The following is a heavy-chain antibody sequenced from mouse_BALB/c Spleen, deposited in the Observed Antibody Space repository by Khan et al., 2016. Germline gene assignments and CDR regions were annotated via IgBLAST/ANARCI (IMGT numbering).Heavy chain of an antibody. J-gene: IGHJ2*01. CDR1: GYSITSDYA. Sequence: EVQLQESGPGLVKPSQSLSLTCTVTGYSITSDYAWNWIRQFPGNKLEWMGYISYSGSTSYNPSLKSRISITRDTSKNQFFLQLNSVTTEDTATYYCARYVDYDFFDYWGQGTTLTVSS. CDR2: ISYSGST. V-gene: IGHV3-2*02. CDR3: ARYVDYDFFDY. D-gene: IGHD2-4*01.